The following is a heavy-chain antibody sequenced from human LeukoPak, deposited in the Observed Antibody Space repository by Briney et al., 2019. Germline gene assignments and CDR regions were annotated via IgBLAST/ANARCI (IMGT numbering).Heavy chain of an antibody. CDR2: IRSKAYCGTP. V-gene: IGHV3-49*04. D-gene: IGHD2-2*01. CDR1: GFTFGDYA. Sequence: GGSLRLSCTGSGFTFGDYAMSWVRQAPGKGLEWVAFIRSKAYCGTPEYAASVKGRFNISRDDSKNIAYVQMNSLRTEDTAVYYCTRTPSAAAPFDYWGQGSLVTVSS. J-gene: IGHJ4*02. CDR3: TRTPSAAAPFDY.